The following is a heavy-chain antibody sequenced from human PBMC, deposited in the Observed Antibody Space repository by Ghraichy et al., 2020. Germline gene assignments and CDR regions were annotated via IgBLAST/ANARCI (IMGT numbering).Heavy chain of an antibody. CDR3: ARELVGATLGEGRRYNWFDP. V-gene: IGHV4-59*01. CDR1: GGSISSYY. Sequence: SETLSLTCTVSGGSISSYYWSWIRQPPGKGLEWIGYIYYSGSTNYNPSLKSRVTISVDTSKNQFSLKLSSVTAADTAVYYCARELVGATLGEGRRYNWFDPWGQGTLVTVSS. J-gene: IGHJ5*02. D-gene: IGHD1-26*01. CDR2: IYYSGST.